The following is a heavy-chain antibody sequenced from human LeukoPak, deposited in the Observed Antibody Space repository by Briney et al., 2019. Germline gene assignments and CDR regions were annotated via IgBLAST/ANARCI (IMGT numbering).Heavy chain of an antibody. D-gene: IGHD3-9*01. J-gene: IGHJ4*02. Sequence: PGGSLRLSCAASGFTFSTYGMHWVRQAPGKGLEWVAGILYDRSPEEYADSVKGRFTISRDNSKNTLNLQMISLREEDTAVFHCVKPTYYETSTGSRVGFDHWGQGTLVTVSS. CDR1: GFTFSTYG. V-gene: IGHV3-30*18. CDR2: ILYDRSPE. CDR3: VKPTYYETSTGSRVGFDH.